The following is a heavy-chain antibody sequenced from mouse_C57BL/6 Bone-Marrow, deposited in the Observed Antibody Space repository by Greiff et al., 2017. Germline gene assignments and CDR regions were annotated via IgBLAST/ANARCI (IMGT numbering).Heavy chain of an antibody. Sequence: EVHLVESGGGLVKPGGSLKLSCAASGFTFSSYAMSWVRQTPEKRLEWVATISDGGSYTYYPDNVKGRFTISRDNAKNNLYLQMSHLKSEDTAMYYCASSFFYYAMDYWGQGTSDTVSS. J-gene: IGHJ4*01. D-gene: IGHD1-1*01. CDR2: ISDGGSYT. CDR1: GFTFSSYA. CDR3: ASSFFYYAMDY. V-gene: IGHV5-4*01.